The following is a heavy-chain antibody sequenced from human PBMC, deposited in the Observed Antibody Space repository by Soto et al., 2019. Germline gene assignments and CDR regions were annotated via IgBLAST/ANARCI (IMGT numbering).Heavy chain of an antibody. CDR2: IYHSGST. CDR3: ARSLDFWSGYSPRAFDT. V-gene: IGHV4-4*02. J-gene: IGHJ5*02. CDR1: GGSISSSNW. D-gene: IGHD3-3*01. Sequence: PSETLSLTCAVSGGSISSSNWWSWVRQPPGKGLEWIGEIYHSGSTNYNPSLKSRVTISVDKSKNQFSLKLSSVTAADTAVYYCARSLDFWSGYSPRAFDTWGQGTLVTVSS.